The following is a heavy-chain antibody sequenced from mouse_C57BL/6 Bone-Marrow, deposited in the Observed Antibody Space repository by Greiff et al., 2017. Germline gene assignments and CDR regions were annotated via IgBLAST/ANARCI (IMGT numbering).Heavy chain of an antibody. CDR2: IRSKSNNYAT. CDR3: VRQSPYYGSSSYYFDY. D-gene: IGHD1-1*01. CDR1: GFSFNTYA. Sequence: EVKLVESGGGLVQPKGSLKLSCAASGFSFNTYAMNWVRPAPGKGLEWVARIRSKSNNYATYYADSVKDRFTISRDDSESMLYLQMNNLKTEDTAMYYCVRQSPYYGSSSYYFDYWGQGTTLTVSS. V-gene: IGHV10-1*01. J-gene: IGHJ2*01.